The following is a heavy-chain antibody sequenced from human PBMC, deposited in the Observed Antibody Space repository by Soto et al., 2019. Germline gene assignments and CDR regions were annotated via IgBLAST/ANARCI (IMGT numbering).Heavy chain of an antibody. CDR3: ARVGGTDYYYYGMDV. CDR2: ISYDGSNK. J-gene: IGHJ6*02. V-gene: IGHV3-30-3*01. D-gene: IGHD1-1*01. Sequence: QVQLVESGGGVVQPGRSLRLSCAASGFTFSSYAMHWVRQAPGKGLEWVAVISYDGSNKYYADSVKGRFTISRDNSKNTLYLQMNSLRAEDTAVYYCARVGGTDYYYYGMDVWGQGTTVTVSS. CDR1: GFTFSSYA.